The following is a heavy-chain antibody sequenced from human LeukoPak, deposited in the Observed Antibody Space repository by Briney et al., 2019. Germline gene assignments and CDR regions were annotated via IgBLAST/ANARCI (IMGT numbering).Heavy chain of an antibody. CDR2: IYYSGST. Sequence: AETLSLTCTVSGGSISSYYWSWIRQPPGKGLEWIGYIYYSGSTNYNPSLKRRVTISVDTSKNQFSLTLSSVTAADTAVYYCASGGHSYVGHFDYWGPGTLVTVSS. D-gene: IGHD5-18*01. CDR1: GGSISSYY. V-gene: IGHV4-59*01. CDR3: ASGGHSYVGHFDY. J-gene: IGHJ4*02.